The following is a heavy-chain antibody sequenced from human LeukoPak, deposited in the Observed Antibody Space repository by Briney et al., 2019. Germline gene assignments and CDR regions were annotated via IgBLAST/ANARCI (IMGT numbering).Heavy chain of an antibody. CDR3: ARELRSHDSSGYWFDP. CDR1: GYTFTSYG. D-gene: IGHD3-22*01. Sequence: ASVKVSCKASGYTFTSYGISWVRQAPGQGLEWMGWISAYNGNTNYAQKLQGRVTMTTDTSTSTAYMELRSLRSDDTAVYYCARELRSHDSSGYWFDPWGQGTLVTVSS. V-gene: IGHV1-18*01. CDR2: ISAYNGNT. J-gene: IGHJ5*02.